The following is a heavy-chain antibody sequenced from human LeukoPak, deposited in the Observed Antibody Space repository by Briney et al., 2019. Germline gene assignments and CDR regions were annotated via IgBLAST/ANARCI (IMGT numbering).Heavy chain of an antibody. J-gene: IGHJ4*02. V-gene: IGHV4-59*01. D-gene: IGHD5-18*01. CDR1: GGSISSYY. CDR3: ARVKPSTYSYGYVSFDY. Sequence: PSGTLSLTCTVSGGSISSYYWSWIRQPPGKGLEWIGYIYYSGSTNYNPSLKSRVTISVDTSKNQFSLKLSSVTAADTAVYYCARVKPSTYSYGYVSFDYWGQGTLVTVSS. CDR2: IYYSGST.